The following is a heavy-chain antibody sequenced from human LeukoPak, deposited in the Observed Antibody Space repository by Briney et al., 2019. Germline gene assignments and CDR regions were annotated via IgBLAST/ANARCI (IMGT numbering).Heavy chain of an antibody. V-gene: IGHV3-66*01. D-gene: IGHD1-26*01. J-gene: IGHJ4*02. CDR1: GFTVSSNS. CDR2: IYSGGGT. Sequence: PGGSLRLSCAASGFTVSSNSMSWVRQAPGKGLEWVSVIYSGGGTYYADSVKDRFTISRDNSKNTLYLQMNSLRAEDTAVYYRASLFSAYYFDYWGQGTLVTVSS. CDR3: ASLFSAYYFDY.